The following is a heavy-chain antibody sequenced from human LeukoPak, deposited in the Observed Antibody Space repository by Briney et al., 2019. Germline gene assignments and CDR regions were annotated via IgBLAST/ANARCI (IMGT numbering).Heavy chain of an antibody. CDR1: GFTFSNAW. D-gene: IGHD5-24*01. Sequence: GSLRLSCAASGFTFSNAWMSWVRQAPGKGLEWVGRIKSKTDGGTTEYAAPVKGRFTISRDDSKNSLYLQMNSLKTEDTAVYYCTTLRRRDGRIDYWGQGTLVTVSS. CDR2: IKSKTDGGTT. CDR3: TTLRRRDGRIDY. V-gene: IGHV3-15*01. J-gene: IGHJ4*02.